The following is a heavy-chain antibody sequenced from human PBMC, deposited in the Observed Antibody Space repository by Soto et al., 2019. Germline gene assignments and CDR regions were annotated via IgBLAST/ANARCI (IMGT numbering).Heavy chain of an antibody. Sequence: SETLCLTCAVSGGSISGGGYSWSWIRQPPGKGLEWIGYIYHSGSTYYNPSLKSRVTISVDRSKNQFSLKLSSVTAADTAVYYCARAHYYDSSGYPAPFDYWGQGTLVTVSS. D-gene: IGHD3-22*01. J-gene: IGHJ4*02. CDR3: ARAHYYDSSGYPAPFDY. V-gene: IGHV4-30-2*01. CDR1: GGSISGGGYS. CDR2: IYHSGST.